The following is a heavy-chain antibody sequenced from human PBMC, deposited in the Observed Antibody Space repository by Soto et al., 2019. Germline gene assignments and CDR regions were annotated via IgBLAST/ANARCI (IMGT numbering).Heavy chain of an antibody. D-gene: IGHD2-15*01. J-gene: IGHJ6*02. CDR3: ARDKDFYGMDV. V-gene: IGHV4-31*03. CDR2: IYYSGST. CDR1: GGSISSGGYY. Sequence: PSETLSLTCTVSGGSISSGGYYWSWIRQHPGKGLEWIGYIYYSGSTYYNPSLKSRVTISVDTSKNQFSLKLSSVTAADTAVYYCARDKDFYGMDVWGQGTTVTVSS.